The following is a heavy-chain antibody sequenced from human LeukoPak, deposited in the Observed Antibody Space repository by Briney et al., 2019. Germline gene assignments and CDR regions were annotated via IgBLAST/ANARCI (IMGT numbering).Heavy chain of an antibody. D-gene: IGHD1-26*01. J-gene: IGHJ4*02. CDR1: GFTFSNSW. CDR2: IKQDGSTK. V-gene: IGHV3-7*01. Sequence: GGSLRLSCAASGFTFSNSWMAWVRQAPGKGLEWVGNIKQDGSTKHYADSLKGRFTISRDNPKNSLYLQMNNLRLDDTAVYYCTRDTDGSLDYWGQGILVTVAS. CDR3: TRDTDGSLDY.